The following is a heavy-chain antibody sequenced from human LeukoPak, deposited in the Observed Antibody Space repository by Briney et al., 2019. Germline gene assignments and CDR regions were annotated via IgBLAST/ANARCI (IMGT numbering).Heavy chain of an antibody. Sequence: PGGSLRLSCAASGFTFSRYWMSWVRQAPGKGLEWVANIKQDGSEKYYVDSVKGGSTFSRDNPKNSLSLQLNSLRADHPAGYFRSKEPEGCLPQARAFEIWGPGTMVTGFS. CDR3: SKEPEGCLPQARAFEI. D-gene: IGHD1-14*01. CDR1: GFTFSRYW. CDR2: IKQDGSEK. J-gene: IGHJ3*02. V-gene: IGHV3-7*01.